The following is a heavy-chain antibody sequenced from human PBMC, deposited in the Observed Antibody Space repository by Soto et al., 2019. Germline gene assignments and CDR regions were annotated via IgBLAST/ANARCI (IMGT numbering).Heavy chain of an antibody. CDR2: INPNGGST. CDR3: ARAGQVVVAATGPDY. D-gene: IGHD2-15*01. CDR1: GYTFTSYY. Sequence: ASVKVSCKASGYTFTSYYMHWVRQAPGQGLEWMGIINPNGGSTSYAQKFQGRVTMTRDTSTSTVYMELSSLRSEDTAVYYCARAGQVVVAATGPDYWGQGTLVTVSS. V-gene: IGHV1-46*01. J-gene: IGHJ4*02.